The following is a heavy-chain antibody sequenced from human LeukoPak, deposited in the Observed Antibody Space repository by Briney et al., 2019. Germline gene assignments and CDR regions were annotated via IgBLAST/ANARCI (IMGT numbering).Heavy chain of an antibody. CDR2: IYHSGST. CDR1: GYSISSGYY. D-gene: IGHD2-2*01. CDR3: ARGAEVPAAPDFFDY. J-gene: IGHJ4*02. V-gene: IGHV4-38-2*02. Sequence: SETLSLTCTVSGYSISSGYYWGWIRQPPGEGLEWIGSIYHSGSTYYNPSLKSRVTISVDTSKNQFSLKLSSVTAADTAVYYCARGAEVPAAPDFFDYWGQGTLVTVSS.